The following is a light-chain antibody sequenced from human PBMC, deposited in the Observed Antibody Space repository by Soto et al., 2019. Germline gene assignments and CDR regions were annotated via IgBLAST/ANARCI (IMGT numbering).Light chain of an antibody. CDR2: ASS. J-gene: IGLJ1*01. V-gene: IGLV2-14*01. CDR3: SSYTSGSTLYV. CDR1: SSDVGGYNY. Sequence: QSALTQPASVSGSPGQSITISCTGTSSDVGGYNYVSWYQHHAGKAPRLMIYASSNRPSGVSHRFSGSRSGNTASLIISGLQAEDEADYYRSSYTSGSTLYVFGTGTKLTVL.